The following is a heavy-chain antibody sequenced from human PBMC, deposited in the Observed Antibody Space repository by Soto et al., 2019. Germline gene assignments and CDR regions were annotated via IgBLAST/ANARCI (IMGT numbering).Heavy chain of an antibody. Sequence: GGSLRLSCAASGFTFSSYAMSWVRQAPGKGLEWVAVISYDGSNKYYADSVKGRFTISRDNSKNTLYLQMNSLRAEDTVVYYCAKGGRWQQSGAFDIWGQGTMVTVS. J-gene: IGHJ3*02. CDR1: GFTFSSYA. D-gene: IGHD3-16*01. V-gene: IGHV3-30*18. CDR3: AKGGRWQQSGAFDI. CDR2: ISYDGSNK.